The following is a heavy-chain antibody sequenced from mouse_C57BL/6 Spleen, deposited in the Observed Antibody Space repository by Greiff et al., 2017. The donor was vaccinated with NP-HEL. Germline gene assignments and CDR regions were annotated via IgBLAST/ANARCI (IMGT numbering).Heavy chain of an antibody. CDR1: GYTFTSYW. CDR3: ARRAYGNYDY. CDR2: IDPSDSYT. D-gene: IGHD2-1*01. J-gene: IGHJ2*01. Sequence: VQLQQPGAELVMPGASVKLSCKASGYTFTSYWMHWVKQRPGQGLEWIGEIDPSDSYTNYNQKFKGKSTLTVDKSSSTAYMQLSSLTSEDSAVYYCARRAYGNYDYWGQGTTLTVSS. V-gene: IGHV1-69*01.